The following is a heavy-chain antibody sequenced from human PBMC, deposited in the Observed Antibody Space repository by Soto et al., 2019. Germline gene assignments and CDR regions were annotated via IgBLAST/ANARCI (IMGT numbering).Heavy chain of an antibody. D-gene: IGHD7-27*01. CDR1: GGSISSYY. CDR2: IYYSGST. Sequence: QLQLQASGPGLVKPSETLSLTCTVSGGSISSYYWGWIRRPPGKGLEWIGSIYYSGSTYYNPSLKSRVTIPVDTSKNQFSLNLSSVTAADTAVYYCARRWGYSFDSWGQGTLVTVSS. J-gene: IGHJ4*02. CDR3: ARRWGYSFDS. V-gene: IGHV4-39*01.